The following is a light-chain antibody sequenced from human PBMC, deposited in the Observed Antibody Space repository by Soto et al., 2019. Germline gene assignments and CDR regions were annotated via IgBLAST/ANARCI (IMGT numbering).Light chain of an antibody. V-gene: IGKV3-11*01. J-gene: IGKJ5*01. Sequence: EIVLTQSPATLSLSPGERATLSCRASQSVSSYLAWYQQKPGQAPRLLIYDASNRATGIPARFSGSGSGTDFTLTISSLEPEDFAVYSRQQHSNPTPLGQGPRLAVK. CDR3: QQHSNPTP. CDR2: DAS. CDR1: QSVSSY.